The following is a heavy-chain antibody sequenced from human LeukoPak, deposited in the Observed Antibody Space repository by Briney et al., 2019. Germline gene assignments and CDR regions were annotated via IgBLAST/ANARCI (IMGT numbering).Heavy chain of an antibody. CDR2: IYTSGST. CDR3: ARDSSSWTGVYYYYYMDV. D-gene: IGHD6-13*01. CDR1: GGSISSGSYY. V-gene: IGHV4-61*02. J-gene: IGHJ6*03. Sequence: SETLSLTCTVSGGSISSGSYYWSWIRQPAGKGLEWIGRIYTSGSTNYNPSLKSRVTISVDTSKNQFSLKLSSVTAADTAVYYCARDSSSWTGVYYYYYMDVWGKGTTVTVSS.